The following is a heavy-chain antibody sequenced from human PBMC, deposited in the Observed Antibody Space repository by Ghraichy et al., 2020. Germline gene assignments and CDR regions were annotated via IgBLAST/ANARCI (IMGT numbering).Heavy chain of an antibody. V-gene: IGHV1-69*05. CDR3: ARDRGPGGVYGSGSYYAWFDP. CDR1: GGTFSSYA. D-gene: IGHD3-10*01. Sequence: SVKVSCKASGGTFSSYAISWVRQAPGQGLEWMGGIIPIFGTANYAQKFQGRVTITTDESTSTAYMELSSLRSEDTAVYYCARDRGPGGVYGSGSYYAWFDPWGQGTLVTVSS. CDR2: IIPIFGTA. J-gene: IGHJ5*02.